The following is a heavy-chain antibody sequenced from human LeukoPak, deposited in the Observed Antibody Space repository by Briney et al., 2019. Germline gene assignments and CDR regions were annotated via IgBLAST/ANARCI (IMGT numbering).Heavy chain of an antibody. CDR1: GFTFSSYA. CDR3: ARGSYGDYDLYYYYGMDV. CDR2: ISGSGGST. Sequence: GGSLRLSCAASGFTFSSYAMSWVRQAPGKGLEWVSAISGSGGSTYYADSVKGRFTISRDNSKNTLYLQMGSLRAEDMAVYYCARGSYGDYDLYYYYGMDVWGQGTTVTVSS. D-gene: IGHD4-17*01. J-gene: IGHJ6*02. V-gene: IGHV3-23*01.